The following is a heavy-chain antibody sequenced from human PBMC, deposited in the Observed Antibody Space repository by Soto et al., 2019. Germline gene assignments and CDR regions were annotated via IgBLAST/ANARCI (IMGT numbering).Heavy chain of an antibody. CDR3: ASFTRTCISTSCYRYYYGMDV. CDR2: IYYSGST. Sequence: SETLSLTCTVSGGSVSSGSYYWSWIRQPPGKGLEWIGYIYYSGSTNYNHSLKSRVNISVDTSKNQFSMKMSSVTAADTAVYFFASFTRTCISTSCYRYYYGMDVWGQGTTVTVSS. CDR1: GGSVSSGSYY. J-gene: IGHJ6*02. D-gene: IGHD2-2*02. V-gene: IGHV4-61*01.